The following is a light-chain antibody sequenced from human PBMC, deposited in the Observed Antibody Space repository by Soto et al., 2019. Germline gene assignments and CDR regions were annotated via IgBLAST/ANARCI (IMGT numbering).Light chain of an antibody. CDR2: AAS. CDR3: QQSYSLPPTWT. V-gene: IGKV1-39*01. CDR1: QDISNL. Sequence: DIQMTQSPSSLSASVGYRVTITFHATQDISNLLNWFQQKPGKAPKLLIYAASSLQSGVPSRFSGSGSGTEFTLTISSLQPEDFATYYCQQSYSLPPTWTFGQGTKVDIK. J-gene: IGKJ1*01.